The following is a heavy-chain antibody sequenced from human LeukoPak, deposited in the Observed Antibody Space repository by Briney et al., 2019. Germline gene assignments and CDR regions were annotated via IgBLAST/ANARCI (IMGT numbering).Heavy chain of an antibody. J-gene: IGHJ4*02. D-gene: IGHD5-18*01. CDR3: ARVDTAMVGVTYYFDY. CDR2: IYYSGST. Sequence: PSETLSLTCTVSSGSVSSGNYYWSWIRQPPGKGLEWIGYIYYSGSTNYNPSLKSRVTISVDTSKNQFSLKLSSVTAADTAVYYCARVDTAMVGVTYYFDYWGQGTLVTVSS. CDR1: SGSVSSGNYY. V-gene: IGHV4-61*01.